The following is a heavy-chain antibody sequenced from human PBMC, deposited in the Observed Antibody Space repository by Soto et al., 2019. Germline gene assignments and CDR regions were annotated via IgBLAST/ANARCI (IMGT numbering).Heavy chain of an antibody. V-gene: IGHV5-51*01. CDR3: ARGGVSTRTFDY. CDR1: GYNFAGYW. D-gene: IGHD3-3*01. CDR2: IYASDSDT. Sequence: GESLKISCKGSGYNFAGYWIAWVRQLPGKGLELMGIIYASDSDTRYRPSFQGQVTISADKSISSAYLQWSSLRASDTAMYYCARGGVSTRTFDYWGQGTPVTGAS. J-gene: IGHJ4*02.